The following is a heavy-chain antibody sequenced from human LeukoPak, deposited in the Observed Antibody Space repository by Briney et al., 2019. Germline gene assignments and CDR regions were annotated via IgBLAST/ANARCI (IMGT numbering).Heavy chain of an antibody. CDR2: IYTSGST. CDR3: AREAFEGVIAGHIDY. V-gene: IGHV4-4*07. Sequence: PSETLSLTCTVSGGSISSYYWSWIRQPAGKGLEWIGRIYTSGSTNYNPSLKSRVTMSVDTSKNQFSLKLSSVTAADTAVYYCAREAFEGVIAGHIDYWGQGTLVTVSS. J-gene: IGHJ4*02. D-gene: IGHD3-16*02. CDR1: GGSISSYY.